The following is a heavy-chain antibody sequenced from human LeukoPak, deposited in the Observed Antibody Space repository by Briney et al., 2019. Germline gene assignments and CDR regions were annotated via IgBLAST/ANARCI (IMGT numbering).Heavy chain of an antibody. J-gene: IGHJ4*02. V-gene: IGHV3-30*02. CDR2: IRYDGSKT. D-gene: IGHD6-19*01. Sequence: GGSLRLSCAASGFTFNNYGMHWVRQAPGKGLEWVAFIRYDGSKTYYTDSVKGRLTISRDNSKNTLYLQMNSLRDEDTAVYYCARSVAGPFDYWGQGTLVTVSS. CDR3: ARSVAGPFDY. CDR1: GFTFNNYG.